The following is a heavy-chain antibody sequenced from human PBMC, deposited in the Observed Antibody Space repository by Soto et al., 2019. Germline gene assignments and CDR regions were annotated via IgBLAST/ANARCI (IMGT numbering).Heavy chain of an antibody. Sequence: XETLSLTCNVAGDSIGRFYWSWIRQSAEKGLEWIGRVYSTGGTAYNPALKGRVTISLDRSNNHVSLEMNSVTAADTAVYFCARDLSGTGLDIWGRGTRVTVSS. V-gene: IGHV4-4*07. J-gene: IGHJ6*02. CDR1: GDSIGRFY. CDR3: ARDLSGTGLDI. CDR2: VYSTGGT. D-gene: IGHD1-26*01.